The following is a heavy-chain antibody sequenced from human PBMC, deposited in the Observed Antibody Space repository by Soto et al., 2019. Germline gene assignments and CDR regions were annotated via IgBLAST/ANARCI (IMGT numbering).Heavy chain of an antibody. V-gene: IGHV1-8*01. J-gene: IGHJ6*03. Sequence: ASVKVSCKASGYTFTSYDINWVRQATGQGLEWMGWMNPNSGNTGYAQKFQGRVTMTRNTSISTAYMELGSLRSEDTAVYYCARATGGNHHYYYYYYMDVWGKGTTVTVSS. CDR3: ARATGGNHHYYYYYYMDV. D-gene: IGHD4-17*01. CDR2: MNPNSGNT. CDR1: GYTFTSYD.